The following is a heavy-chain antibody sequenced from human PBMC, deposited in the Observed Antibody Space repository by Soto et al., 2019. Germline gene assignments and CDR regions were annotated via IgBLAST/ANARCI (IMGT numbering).Heavy chain of an antibody. Sequence: EVQLLESGGGLVQPGGSLRLSCAAPGFTFNNYAMSWVRQAPGKGLEWVSAISDSGGNTWYADSVKGRFSISRDNSNNALYLTMNSLRAEDTAVYYCAKRSSAVGPFDYWGQGTLVTVSS. J-gene: IGHJ4*02. CDR3: AKRSSAVGPFDY. D-gene: IGHD1-26*01. CDR1: GFTFNNYA. CDR2: ISDSGGNT. V-gene: IGHV3-23*01.